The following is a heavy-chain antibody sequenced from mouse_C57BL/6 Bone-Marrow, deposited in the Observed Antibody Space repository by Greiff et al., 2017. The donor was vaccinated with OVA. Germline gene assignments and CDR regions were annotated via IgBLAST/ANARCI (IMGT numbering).Heavy chain of an antibody. J-gene: IGHJ1*03. CDR3: SIVTTTPYWYFDV. V-gene: IGHV14-2*01. Sequence: EVQLQESGAELVKPGASVKLSCTASGFNIKDYYMHWVKQRTEQGLEWIGRIDPEDGETKYAPKFQGKATITADTSSNTAYLQLSSLTSEDTAVYYCSIVTTTPYWYFDVWGTGTTVTVSS. CDR2: IDPEDGET. D-gene: IGHD2-5*01. CDR1: GFNIKDYY.